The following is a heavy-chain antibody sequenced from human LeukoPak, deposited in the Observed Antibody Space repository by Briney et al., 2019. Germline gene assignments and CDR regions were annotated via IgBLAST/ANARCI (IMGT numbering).Heavy chain of an antibody. CDR1: GGSISSYY. J-gene: IGHJ3*02. CDR3: ARDSSSGWYLAFDI. V-gene: IGHV4-4*07. Sequence: SETLSLTCTVSGGSISSYYWSWIRQPAGKGLEWIGRIYTSGGTNYNPSLKSRVTMSVDTSKNQFSLKLSSVTAADTAVYYCARDSSSGWYLAFDIWGQGTMVTVSS. CDR2: IYTSGGT. D-gene: IGHD6-19*01.